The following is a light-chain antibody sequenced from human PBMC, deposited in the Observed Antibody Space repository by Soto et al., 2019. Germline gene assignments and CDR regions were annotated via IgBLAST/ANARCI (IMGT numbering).Light chain of an antibody. CDR3: QQYDSSPRT. V-gene: IGKV3-20*01. CDR2: DTS. CDR1: QSLSSNF. Sequence: EIVWTQSPCTLSFPPGERATLSSTASQSLSSNFLAWYQQKPGQAPRLLIYDTSSRATGIPDRFSGSGSGTDFTLTISRLEPEDFAVYHCQQYDSSPRTFGQGTKVDIK. J-gene: IGKJ1*01.